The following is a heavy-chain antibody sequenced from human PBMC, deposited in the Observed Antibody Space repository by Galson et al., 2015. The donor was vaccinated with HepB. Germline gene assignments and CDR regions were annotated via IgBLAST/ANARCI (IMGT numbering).Heavy chain of an antibody. J-gene: IGHJ4*02. CDR2: IYYSGST. V-gene: IGHV4-30-4*01. CDR1: GGSISSGDYY. CDR3: ARDWGGYDRLDY. Sequence: TLSLTCTVSGGSISSGDYYWSWIRQPPGKGPEWIGYIYYSGSTYYSPSLKSRVTISVDRSKNQFSLKLTSVTAADTAVYYCARDWGGYDRLDYWGQGTLVTVSS. D-gene: IGHD5-12*01.